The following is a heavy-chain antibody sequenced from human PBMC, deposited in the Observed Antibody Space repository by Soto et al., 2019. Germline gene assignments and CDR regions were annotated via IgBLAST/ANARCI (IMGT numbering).Heavy chain of an antibody. D-gene: IGHD6-19*01. Sequence: LRLSCTASVFTFGDYAMSWVRQAPGKGLEWVGFIRSKAYGGTTEYAASVKGRFTISRDDSKSIAYLQMNSLKTEDTAVYYCTSLYSSGWYLDYWGQGTLVTVSS. J-gene: IGHJ4*02. CDR1: VFTFGDYA. V-gene: IGHV3-49*04. CDR2: IRSKAYGGTT. CDR3: TSLYSSGWYLDY.